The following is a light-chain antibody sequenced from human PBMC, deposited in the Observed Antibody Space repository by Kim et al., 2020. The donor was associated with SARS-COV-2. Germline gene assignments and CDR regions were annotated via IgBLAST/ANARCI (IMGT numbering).Light chain of an antibody. CDR2: RAS. J-gene: IGKJ2*01. V-gene: IGKV1-5*03. Sequence: DIQITQAPSTLSASVGDTVTITCRASQTIEMWLAWYLQKPGKAPNLLIYRASSLEGGVPSRFSGSGSGTEFTLTISSLQPGDLATYYCHHDIRFPYTFGHGTTLEI. CDR1: QTIEMW. CDR3: HHDIRFPYT.